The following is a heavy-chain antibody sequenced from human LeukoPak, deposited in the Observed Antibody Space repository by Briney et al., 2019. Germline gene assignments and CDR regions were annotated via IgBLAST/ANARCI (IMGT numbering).Heavy chain of an antibody. D-gene: IGHD5-24*01. Sequence: SETLSLTCTVSGGSISSYYWSWIRQPAGKGLEWIGRIYTSGSTNYNPSLKSRVTMSVDTSKNQFSLKLSSVTAADTAVYYCARGGDGYNFDYYYYYMDVWGKGTTVTVSS. J-gene: IGHJ6*03. CDR2: IYTSGST. CDR1: GGSISSYY. CDR3: ARGGDGYNFDYYYYYMDV. V-gene: IGHV4-4*07.